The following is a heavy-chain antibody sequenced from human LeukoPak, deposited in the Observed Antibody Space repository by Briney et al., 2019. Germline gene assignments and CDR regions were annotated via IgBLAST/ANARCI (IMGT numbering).Heavy chain of an antibody. CDR2: IYTSGST. J-gene: IGHJ4*02. CDR1: GGSISSGSYY. V-gene: IGHV4-61*02. D-gene: IGHD4-17*01. Sequence: PSQTLSLTCTVSGGSISSGSYYWSWIRQPAGKGLEWIGRIYTSGSTNYNPSLKSRVTISVDTSKNQFSLKLSSVTAADTAVYYCARDDGDYGGYWGQGTLVTVSS. CDR3: ARDDGDYGGY.